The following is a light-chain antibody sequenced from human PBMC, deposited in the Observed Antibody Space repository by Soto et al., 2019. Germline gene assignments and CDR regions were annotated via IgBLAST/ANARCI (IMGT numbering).Light chain of an antibody. J-gene: IGLJ1*01. CDR2: EVS. CDR1: SSDVGGYNY. CDR3: SSYTSSSTL. Sequence: QAVVTQPPSVSGAPGQRVTISCTGTSSDVGGYNYVSWYQQHPGKAPKLMIYEVSNRPSGVSNRFSGSKSGNTASLTISGLQAEDEADYYCSSYTSSSTLFGTGTKLTVL. V-gene: IGLV2-14*01.